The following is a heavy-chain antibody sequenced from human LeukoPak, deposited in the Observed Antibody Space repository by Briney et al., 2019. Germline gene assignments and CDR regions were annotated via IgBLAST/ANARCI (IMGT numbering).Heavy chain of an antibody. J-gene: IGHJ5*02. CDR1: GGSFSGYY. Sequence: SETLSLTCAVYGGSFSGYYWSWIRQPPGKELEWIGEINHSGSTNYNPSLKSRVTISVDTSKNQFSLKLSSVTAADTAVYYCARSRPNWFDPWGQGTLVTVSS. CDR3: ARSRPNWFDP. CDR2: INHSGST. V-gene: IGHV4-34*01.